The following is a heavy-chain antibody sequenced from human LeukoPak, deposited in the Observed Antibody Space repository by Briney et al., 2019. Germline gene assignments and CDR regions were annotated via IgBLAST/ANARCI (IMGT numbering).Heavy chain of an antibody. D-gene: IGHD5-18*01. J-gene: IGHJ3*02. CDR2: ISSSSSYT. V-gene: IGHV3-11*06. CDR3: ARDRWIQLWSTDNTDAFDI. Sequence: GGSLRPSCAASGFAFSDYYMSWIRQAPGKGLEWVSYISSSSSYTNYADSVKGRFTISRDNAKNSLYLQMNSLRAEDTAVYYCARDRWIQLWSTDNTDAFDIWGQGTMVTVSS. CDR1: GFAFSDYY.